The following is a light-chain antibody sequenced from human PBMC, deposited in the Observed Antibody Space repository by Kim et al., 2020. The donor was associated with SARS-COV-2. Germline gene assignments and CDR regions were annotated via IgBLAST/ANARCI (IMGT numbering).Light chain of an antibody. J-gene: IGLJ2*01. CDR1: SLRSYY. CDR3: NSRDSSGNHVV. CDR2: GKN. Sequence: LGQTVRITCKGDSLRSYYANWYHQKPGLAPVLVIYGKNNRPSGIPDRFSGSSSGNTASLTITGAQAEDEADYYCNSRDSSGNHVVFGGGTQLTVL. V-gene: IGLV3-19*01.